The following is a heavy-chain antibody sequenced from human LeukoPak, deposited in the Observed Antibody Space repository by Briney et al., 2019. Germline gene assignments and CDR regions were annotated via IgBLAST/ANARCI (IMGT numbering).Heavy chain of an antibody. D-gene: IGHD2-2*01. V-gene: IGHV3-23*01. J-gene: IGHJ4*02. CDR3: AKGLEKWGSSTSHYYFDY. CDR1: GFTFSSYA. CDR2: ISGSGGST. Sequence: PGGSLRLSCAASGFTFSSYAMSWVRQAPGKGLEWVSAISGSGGSTYYADSVKGRFTISRDNSKNTLYLQMNSLRAEDTAVYYCAKGLEKWGSSTSHYYFDYWGQGTLVTVSS.